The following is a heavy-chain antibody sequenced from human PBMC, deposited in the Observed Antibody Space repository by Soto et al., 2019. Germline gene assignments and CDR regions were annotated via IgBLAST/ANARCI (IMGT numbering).Heavy chain of an antibody. Sequence: PSETLSLTCTVSGGSISSGGYYWSWIRQHPGKGLEWIGYIYYSGSTYYNPSLKSRVTISVDTSKNQFSLKLSSVTAADTAVYYCARASLVVAASTNWFDPWGQGTLVTVSS. V-gene: IGHV4-31*03. J-gene: IGHJ5*02. CDR1: GGSISSGGYY. CDR2: IYYSGST. CDR3: ARASLVVAASTNWFDP. D-gene: IGHD2-15*01.